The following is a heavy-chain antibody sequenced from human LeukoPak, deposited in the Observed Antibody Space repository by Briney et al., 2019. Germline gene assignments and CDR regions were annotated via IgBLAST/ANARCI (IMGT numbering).Heavy chain of an antibody. CDR1: RGSISSYY. D-gene: IGHD6-13*01. J-gene: IGHJ5*02. CDR3: ARDLAAAGGWFDP. Sequence: SETLSLTCTVSRGSISSYYWSWIRQPPGKGLEWIGYIYYSGSTNYNPSLKRRVTISVDTSKNQFSLKLSSVTAADTAVYYCARDLAAAGGWFDPWGQGTLVTVSS. V-gene: IGHV4-59*01. CDR2: IYYSGST.